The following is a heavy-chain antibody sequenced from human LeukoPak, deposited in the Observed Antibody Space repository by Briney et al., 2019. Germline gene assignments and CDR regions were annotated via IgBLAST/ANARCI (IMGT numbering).Heavy chain of an antibody. CDR1: GFTFDDYA. V-gene: IGHV3-9*01. Sequence: GRSLRLSCAASGFTFDDYAMHWVRQAPGKGLEWVSGISWNSGSIGYADSVKGRFTISRDNAKNSLYLQMNSLRAEDTAVYYCARALSGYDFDYWGQGTLVTVSS. CDR2: ISWNSGSI. CDR3: ARALSGYDFDY. J-gene: IGHJ4*02. D-gene: IGHD5-12*01.